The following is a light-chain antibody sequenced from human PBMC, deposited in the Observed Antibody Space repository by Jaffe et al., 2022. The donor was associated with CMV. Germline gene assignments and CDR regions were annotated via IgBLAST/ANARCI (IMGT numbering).Light chain of an antibody. CDR3: QQYGDSSWT. CDR2: GSS. J-gene: IGKJ1*01. CDR1: QSLTNAF. Sequence: EIVLTQSPGTLTLSPGERATLSCRASQSLTNAFLAWYQQRPGQAPRLLIYGSSNRATGIPDRFSGSESGTDFTLTISRLEPEDSAVYYCQQYGDSSWTFGQGTKVEIK. V-gene: IGKV3-20*01.